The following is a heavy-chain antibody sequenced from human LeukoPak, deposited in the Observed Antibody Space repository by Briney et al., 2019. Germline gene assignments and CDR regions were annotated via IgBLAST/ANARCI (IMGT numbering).Heavy chain of an antibody. CDR2: ISSSSTSI. CDR3: ARDQGGDYGDYFDY. V-gene: IGHV3-48*02. J-gene: IGHJ4*02. Sequence: GGSLRLTCAASGFTFSTYSMNWVRQAPGKGLEWVSYISSSSTSISYADSVKGRFTISRDNAKNSLFLQMNSLRDEDTAVYFCARDQGGDYGDYFDYWGQGTLVTVSS. CDR1: GFTFSTYS. D-gene: IGHD4-17*01.